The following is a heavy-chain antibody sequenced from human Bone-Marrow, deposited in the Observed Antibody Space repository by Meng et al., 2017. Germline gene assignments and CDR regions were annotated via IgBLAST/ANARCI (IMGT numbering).Heavy chain of an antibody. CDR2: IDPGTGGT. D-gene: IGHD6-13*01. J-gene: IGHJ4*02. CDR3: VRDEDISAAGKLFGDY. CDR1: GYTFTAYW. V-gene: IGHV1-2*06. Sequence: QGPRVQSGAEVKNPGASGKVSCKPSGYTFTAYWLHWVRQAPGQGLEWMGRIDPGTGGTQYAQNFQGRVTMTRDTSISTTYMELSRLRSDDTAVYYCVRDEDISAAGKLFGDYWGQGTLVTVSS.